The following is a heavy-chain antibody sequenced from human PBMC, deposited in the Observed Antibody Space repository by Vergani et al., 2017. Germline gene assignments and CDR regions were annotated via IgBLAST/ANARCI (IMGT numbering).Heavy chain of an antibody. J-gene: IGHJ4*02. CDR3: ARAPESPYYYDSSGSNYFDY. D-gene: IGHD3-22*01. V-gene: IGHV4-61*02. CDR1: GGSISSGSYY. Sequence: QVQLQESGPGLVKPSQTLSLTCTVSGGSISSGSYYWSWIRQPAGKGLEWIGRIYTSGSTNYNPSLKSRVTISVDTSKNQFSLKLSSVTAADTAVYYCARAPESPYYYDSSGSNYFDYWGQGTLVTVSS. CDR2: IYTSGST.